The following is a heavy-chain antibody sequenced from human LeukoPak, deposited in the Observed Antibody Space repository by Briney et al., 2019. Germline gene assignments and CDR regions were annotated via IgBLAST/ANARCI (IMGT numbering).Heavy chain of an antibody. J-gene: IGHJ5*02. Sequence: PGGSLRLSCAASGFPFSSYGMHWVRQAPGKGLEWVAFIPYDGSDKFYADSVKGRFTISRGNAKNSLSLQMNSLRAEDTAVYYCAGGGGANISPSNWFDPWGQGTLVTVSS. CDR1: GFPFSSYG. CDR3: AGGGGANISPSNWFDP. D-gene: IGHD3-16*01. V-gene: IGHV3-30*02. CDR2: IPYDGSDK.